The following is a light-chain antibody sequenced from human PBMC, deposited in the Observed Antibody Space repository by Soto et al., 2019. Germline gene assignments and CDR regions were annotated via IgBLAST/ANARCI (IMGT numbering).Light chain of an antibody. Sequence: QSVLTQPPSVSGAPGQRVTISCTGSSSNIGAGYDVHWYQQLPETAPKLLIYDNTNRPSGVPDRFSGSKSGTSASLAITGLQVEDEADYYCQSYDSSLSGYVFGIGTKLTV. CDR3: QSYDSSLSGYV. CDR1: SSNIGAGYD. V-gene: IGLV1-40*01. CDR2: DNT. J-gene: IGLJ1*01.